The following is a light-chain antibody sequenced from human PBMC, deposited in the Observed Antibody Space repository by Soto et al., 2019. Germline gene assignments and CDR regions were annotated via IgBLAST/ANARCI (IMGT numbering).Light chain of an antibody. Sequence: AIQMTQSPSSLSASVGARVTITCRTSQGMRNDLGWYEQKPGKAPKLLIYAASSLQSGVPSRFSGSGSGTDFTLTISSLQPEDFATYYCLQDYNYPLTFGGGTKVEIK. V-gene: IGKV1-6*01. CDR2: AAS. CDR1: QGMRND. CDR3: LQDYNYPLT. J-gene: IGKJ4*01.